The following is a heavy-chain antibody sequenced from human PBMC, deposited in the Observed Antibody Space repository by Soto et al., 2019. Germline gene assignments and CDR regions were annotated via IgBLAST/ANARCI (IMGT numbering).Heavy chain of an antibody. Sequence: ASVKVSCKASGYTFTGYYMHWVRQAPGQGLEWMGWINPNSGGTNYAQKFQGRVTMTRDTSISTAYMELSRLRSDDTAVYYCARDRDVDPIYYDSRPLGYWGQGTLVTVSS. J-gene: IGHJ4*02. CDR1: GYTFTGYY. CDR3: ARDRDVDPIYYDSRPLGY. CDR2: INPNSGGT. V-gene: IGHV1-2*02. D-gene: IGHD3-22*01.